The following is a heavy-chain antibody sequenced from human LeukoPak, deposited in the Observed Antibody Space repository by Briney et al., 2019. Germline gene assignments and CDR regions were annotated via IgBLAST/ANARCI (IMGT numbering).Heavy chain of an antibody. V-gene: IGHV3-23*01. D-gene: IGHD4-17*01. Sequence: GGSLRVSCAISGFSVSTYAMNWVRQAPGKGPEWVSGLSGSGRTDYADAVKGRFTISRDNSKNTLYLQMNSLRAEDTAVYYCAKDGEGMIDAFDIWGQGTMVTVSS. CDR1: GFSVSTYA. CDR2: LSGSGRT. J-gene: IGHJ3*02. CDR3: AKDGEGMIDAFDI.